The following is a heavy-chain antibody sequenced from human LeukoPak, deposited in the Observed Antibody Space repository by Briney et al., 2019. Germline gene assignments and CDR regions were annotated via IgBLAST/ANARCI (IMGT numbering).Heavy chain of an antibody. V-gene: IGHV1-69*06. J-gene: IGHJ4*02. Sequence: ASVKVSCKASGGTFSSYAISWVRQAPGQGLEWMGGIIPIFGTANYAQKFQGRVTITADKSTSTAYMELSSLRSEDTAVYYCARRYGSGIYYFDYWGRGTLVTVSS. CDR3: ARRYGSGIYYFDY. CDR2: IIPIFGTA. D-gene: IGHD3-10*01. CDR1: GGTFSSYA.